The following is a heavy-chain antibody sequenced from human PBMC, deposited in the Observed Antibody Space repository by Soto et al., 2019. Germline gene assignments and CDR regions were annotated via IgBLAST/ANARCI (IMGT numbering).Heavy chain of an antibody. V-gene: IGHV3-33*01. D-gene: IGHD3-3*01. CDR3: ARDEGRYYDFWSGYSDYGMDV. Sequence: GGSLRLSCAASGFTFSSCGMHWVRQAPGKGLEWVAVIWYDGSNKYYADSVKGRFTISRDNSKNTLYLQMNSLRAEDTAVYYCARDEGRYYDFWSGYSDYGMDVWGQGTTVTVSS. CDR1: GFTFSSCG. CDR2: IWYDGSNK. J-gene: IGHJ6*02.